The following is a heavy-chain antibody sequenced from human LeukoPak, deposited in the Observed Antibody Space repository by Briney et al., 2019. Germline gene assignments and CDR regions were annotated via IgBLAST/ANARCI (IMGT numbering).Heavy chain of an antibody. V-gene: IGHV3-74*01. CDR2: ISGDGSSA. D-gene: IGHD6-19*01. CDR3: ARSPSGWSWFDN. Sequence: GGSLRLSCAASGFSVTGFYMHWVRQAPGKGLVWVSRISGDGSSATYADSVKGRFTISRDAAENTVQLQMDSLRTEDTAVYYCARSPSGWSWFDNWGQGLLVTVSS. CDR1: GFSVTGFY. J-gene: IGHJ4*02.